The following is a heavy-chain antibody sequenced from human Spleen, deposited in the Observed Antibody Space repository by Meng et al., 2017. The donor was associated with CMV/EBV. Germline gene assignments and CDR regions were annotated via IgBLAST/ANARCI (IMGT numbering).Heavy chain of an antibody. D-gene: IGHD2-21*02. CDR3: ARIERRRILKYCGSDCSTTDY. J-gene: IGHJ4*02. CDR1: TSIL. Sequence: TSILWTWVRPVPGKGLEWIRDIYHSGSTNSTPSLKSRVTISVDKFKTPFSLKLGSVTAADTAVYYCARIERRRILKYCGSDCSTTDYWGQGTLVTVSS. V-gene: IGHV4-4*02. CDR2: IYHSGST.